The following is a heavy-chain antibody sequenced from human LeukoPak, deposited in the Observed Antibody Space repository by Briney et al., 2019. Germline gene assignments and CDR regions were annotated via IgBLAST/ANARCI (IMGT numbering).Heavy chain of an antibody. Sequence: PGGSLRLSCAASGSTFSNAWMSWVRQAPGKGLEWVGRIKSKTDGGTTDYAAPVKGRFTISRDDSKNTLYLQMNSLKTEDTAVYYCTTNGDIVLMVYAPRPHNYYYYMDVWGKGTTVTVSS. CDR3: TTNGDIVLMVYAPRPHNYYYYMDV. CDR2: IKSKTDGGTT. V-gene: IGHV3-15*01. J-gene: IGHJ6*03. CDR1: GSTFSNAW. D-gene: IGHD2-8*01.